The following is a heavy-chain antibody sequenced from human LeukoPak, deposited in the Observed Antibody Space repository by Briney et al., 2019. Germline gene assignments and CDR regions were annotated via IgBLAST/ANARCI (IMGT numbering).Heavy chain of an antibody. D-gene: IGHD5-12*01. CDR1: GGSMRNSNYY. V-gene: IGHV4-39*07. CDR2: IYYSGTT. J-gene: IGHJ4*02. CDR3: ARDRLRTYYFDY. Sequence: PSETLSLTCSVSGGSMRNSNYYWGWIRQPPGKGLECIGTIYYSGTTYYNPSLKSRVTMSVDTSKNQFSLKLSSVTAADTAVYYCARDRLRTYYFDYWGQGTLVTVSS.